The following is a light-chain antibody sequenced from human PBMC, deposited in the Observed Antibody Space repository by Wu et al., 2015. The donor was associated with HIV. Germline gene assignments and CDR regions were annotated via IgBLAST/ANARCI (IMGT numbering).Light chain of an antibody. Sequence: DIQMTQSPSSLSASVGDRVTISCQASQDINNHLNWYQQKAGKAPKLLIYDASNLESGVPSGLSGSGSGTNFSFTISSLQPEDIATYYCQQYESLPVTFGGGTKVEVK. CDR3: QQYESLPVT. CDR2: DAS. J-gene: IGKJ4*01. CDR1: QDINNH. V-gene: IGKV1-33*01.